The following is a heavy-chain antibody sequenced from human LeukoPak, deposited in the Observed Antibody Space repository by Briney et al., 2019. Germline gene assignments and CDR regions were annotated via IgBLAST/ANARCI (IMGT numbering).Heavy chain of an antibody. Sequence: ASVKVSCKASGYTFTSYDINWVRQATGQGLEWMGWMNPNSGNTGYAQKFQGRVTMTRNTSISTAYMELSSLRSEDTAVYYCARDTPQVAALDIWGQGTMVTVSS. D-gene: IGHD2-15*01. CDR1: GYTFTSYD. CDR2: MNPNSGNT. V-gene: IGHV1-8*01. CDR3: ARDTPQVAALDI. J-gene: IGHJ3*02.